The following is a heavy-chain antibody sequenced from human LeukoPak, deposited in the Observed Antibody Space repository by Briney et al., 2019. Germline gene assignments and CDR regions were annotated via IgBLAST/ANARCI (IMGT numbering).Heavy chain of an antibody. CDR3: ASGYCSSTSCYKFDY. CDR2: INSDGSST. Sequence: GGSLRLSCAASGFTFSSYWMHWVRQAPGKGLVWVSRINSDGSSTSYADSVKGRFTISRDNAKNTLYLQMNSLRAEDTAVYYCASGYCSSTSCYKFDYWGQGTLVTVSS. J-gene: IGHJ4*02. CDR1: GFTFSSYW. V-gene: IGHV3-74*01. D-gene: IGHD2-2*02.